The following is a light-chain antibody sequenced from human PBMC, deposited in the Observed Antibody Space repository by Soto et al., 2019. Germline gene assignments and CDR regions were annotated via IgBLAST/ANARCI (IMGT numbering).Light chain of an antibody. CDR3: QQYGSFPLT. J-gene: IGKJ4*01. CDR1: QSVISNF. Sequence: ETVLTQSPGTMSLSPGERVILSCRASQSVISNFLAWYQQRPGQAPRLLMYGASNRATGIPDRFSGSGSGTGFTLSINRLEPEDFAVYYCQQYGSFPLTFGGGTKVEVK. CDR2: GAS. V-gene: IGKV3-20*01.